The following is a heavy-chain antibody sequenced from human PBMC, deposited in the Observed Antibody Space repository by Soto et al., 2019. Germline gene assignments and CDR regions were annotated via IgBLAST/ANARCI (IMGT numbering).Heavy chain of an antibody. CDR3: ARVLLPPDKYCSGGSCYAGWFDP. CDR2: IYYSGST. V-gene: IGHV4-31*03. CDR1: GGSISSGGYY. J-gene: IGHJ5*02. Sequence: QVQLQESGPGLVKPSQTLSLTCTVSGGSISSGGYYWSWIRQHPGKGLEWIGYIYYSGSTYYNPSLKSRVTISVDTSKNQFSLKLSSVTAADTAVYYCARVLLPPDKYCSGGSCYAGWFDPWGQGTLVTVSS. D-gene: IGHD2-15*01.